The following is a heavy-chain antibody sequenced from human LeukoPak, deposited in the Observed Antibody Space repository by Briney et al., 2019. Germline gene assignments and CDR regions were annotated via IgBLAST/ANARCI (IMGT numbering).Heavy chain of an antibody. D-gene: IGHD5-24*01. CDR1: GGSISSYY. CDR3: ARGLLDGYTHPAAFDI. J-gene: IGHJ3*02. Sequence: PSDTLSLTCTVSGGSISSYYWSWIRQPPGKGLEWIGYIYYRGSTNYNPSLKSRVTISVDTSKNQFSLKLSSVTAADTAVYYCARGLLDGYTHPAAFDIWGQGTMVTVSS. CDR2: IYYRGST. V-gene: IGHV4-59*01.